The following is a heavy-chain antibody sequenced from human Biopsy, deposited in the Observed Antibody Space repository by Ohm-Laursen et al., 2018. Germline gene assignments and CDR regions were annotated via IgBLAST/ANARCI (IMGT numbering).Heavy chain of an antibody. V-gene: IGHV1-8*01. CDR1: GYTFTSYD. D-gene: IGHD1/OR15-1a*01. CDR3: ARDLSFGTVSDY. Sequence: ATVKISCKTSGYTFTSYDITWVRQASGQGPEWIGWLNPVSGNSNFGQKFRGRVTVTSDTSISTAYMELSGLTSDDTAVYYCARDLSFGTVSDYWGQGTLVTVSS. J-gene: IGHJ4*02. CDR2: LNPVSGNS.